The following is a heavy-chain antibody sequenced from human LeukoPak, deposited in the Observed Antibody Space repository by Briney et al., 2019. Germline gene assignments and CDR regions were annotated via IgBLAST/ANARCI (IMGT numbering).Heavy chain of an antibody. D-gene: IGHD6-19*01. CDR1: GYTFSSYD. V-gene: IGHV1-8*01. J-gene: IGHJ5*02. CDR2: MNPNSGNT. CDR3: ARGILSSGWELNGIGP. Sequence: GTSVKVSCKASGYTFSSYDINWVRQATGQGLEWMGWMNPNSGNTGYAQRFQGRVTMTRNTSINTAYMELSSLRSEDTAVYYCARGILSSGWELNGIGPWGQGTLVTVSS.